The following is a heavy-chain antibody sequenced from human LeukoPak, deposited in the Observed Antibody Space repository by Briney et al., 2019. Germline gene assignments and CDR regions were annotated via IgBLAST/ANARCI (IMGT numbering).Heavy chain of an antibody. CDR3: AKDPWFGEADDAFDI. J-gene: IGHJ3*02. D-gene: IGHD3-10*01. V-gene: IGHV3-53*01. CDR1: GFTVSSNS. CDR2: IYSGGNT. Sequence: GGSLRLSCAASGFTVSSNSMSWVRQAPGKGLEWVSVIYSGGNTFDADSVKGRFTISRDNSKNTLYLQMNSLRAEDTAVYYCAKDPWFGEADDAFDIWGQGTMVTVSS.